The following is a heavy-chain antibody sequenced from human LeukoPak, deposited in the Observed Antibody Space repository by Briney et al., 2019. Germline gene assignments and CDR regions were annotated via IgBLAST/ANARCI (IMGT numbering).Heavy chain of an antibody. CDR1: GYTFTGYY. CDR2: ISGYNGNK. CDR3: ARDIRYDSSGYYYYWFDS. J-gene: IGHJ5*01. Sequence: GASVKVSCKASGYTFTGYYMHWVRQAPGQGLEWMGWISGYNGNKKYVQKPQGRVTMTTDTSTSTAYMELRSLRSDDTAVYYCARDIRYDSSGYYYYWFDSWGQGTLVTVSS. D-gene: IGHD3-22*01. V-gene: IGHV1-18*04.